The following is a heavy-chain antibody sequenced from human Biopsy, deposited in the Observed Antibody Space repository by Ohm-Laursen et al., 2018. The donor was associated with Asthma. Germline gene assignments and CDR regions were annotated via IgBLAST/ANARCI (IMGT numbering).Heavy chain of an antibody. CDR1: GFTFSSYS. CDR3: ARDGTDMNEAMPKDY. Sequence: LSLTCAASGFTFSSYSMDWVRQAPGKGLEWVSSISSSSSYIYYADSVKGRFTISRDNAKNSLYLQMNSLRAEDTAVYYCARDGTDMNEAMPKDYWGQGTLVTVSS. V-gene: IGHV3-21*01. J-gene: IGHJ4*02. D-gene: IGHD2-2*01. CDR2: ISSSSSYI.